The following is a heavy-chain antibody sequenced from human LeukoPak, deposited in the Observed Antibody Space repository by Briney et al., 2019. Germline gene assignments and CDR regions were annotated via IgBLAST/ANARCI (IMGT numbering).Heavy chain of an antibody. CDR1: GFTVSSNY. CDR2: IYSGGST. D-gene: IGHD1-14*01. Sequence: PGGSLRLSCAASGFTVSSNYMSWVRQAPGKGLEWVSVIYSGGSTHYADSVKGRFTISRDNAKNSLYLQMNSLRAEDTAVYYCARAGGADAFDIWGQGTMVTVSS. J-gene: IGHJ3*02. V-gene: IGHV3-66*01. CDR3: ARAGGADAFDI.